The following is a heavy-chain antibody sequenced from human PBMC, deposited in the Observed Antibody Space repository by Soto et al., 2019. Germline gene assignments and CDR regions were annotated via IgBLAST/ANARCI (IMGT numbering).Heavy chain of an antibody. V-gene: IGHV3-74*01. CDR3: ARDRDWSLFDY. CDR1: GFTFSSYW. D-gene: IGHD3-9*01. Sequence: EVQLVESGGGLVQPGGSLRLSCEASGFTFSSYWMYWVRQAPGKGLGWVSRTNSDGSDTSYADSVKGRFTISRDNANNTLDLQMNSLRAEDTAVYYCARDRDWSLFDYWGQVTLVAVSS. CDR2: TNSDGSDT. J-gene: IGHJ4*02.